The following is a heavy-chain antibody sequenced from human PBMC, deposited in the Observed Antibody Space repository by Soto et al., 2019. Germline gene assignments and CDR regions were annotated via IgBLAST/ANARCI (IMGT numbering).Heavy chain of an antibody. D-gene: IGHD3-16*01. J-gene: IGHJ4*02. CDR3: ARDGLTFGGD. CDR2: ISSSSPYI. V-gene: IGHV3-21*06. Sequence: EVHLVEAGGGLVKPGESLTLSCAASGFTFGSFTLNWVRQAPGKGLEWVSPISSSSPYIYYEESVKGPLTISRDNARSTLDLKLNSLRLNATVVYFCARDGLTFGGDWGQGTLFAVSS. CDR1: GFTFGSFT.